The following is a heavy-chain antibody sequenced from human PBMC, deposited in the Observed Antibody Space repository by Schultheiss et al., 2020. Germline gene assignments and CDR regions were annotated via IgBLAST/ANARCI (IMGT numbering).Heavy chain of an antibody. J-gene: IGHJ4*02. Sequence: SETLSLTCTVSGGSISSGGYYWSWIRQHPGKGLEWIGYIYYSGSTNYNPSLKSRVTISVDKSKNQFSLKLSSVTAADTAVYYCARVRATKHYDTNFGYWGQGTLVTVSS. V-gene: IGHV4-31*03. D-gene: IGHD3-9*01. CDR1: GGSISSGGYY. CDR3: ARVRATKHYDTNFGY. CDR2: IYYSGST.